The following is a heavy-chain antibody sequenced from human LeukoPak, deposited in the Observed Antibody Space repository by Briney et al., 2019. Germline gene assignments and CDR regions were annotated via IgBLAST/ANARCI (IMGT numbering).Heavy chain of an antibody. CDR1: GGSISSYY. J-gene: IGHJ3*02. CDR3: ARGTSMVRGVRDDAFDI. V-gene: IGHV4-4*07. CDR2: IYTSGST. D-gene: IGHD3-10*01. Sequence: SETLSLTCTVSGGSISSYYWSWIRQSAGKGLEWIGRIYTSGSTDYNPSLKSRVTMSVDTSKNQFSLKLSSVTAADTAVFYCARGTSMVRGVRDDAFDIWGQGTMVTVSS.